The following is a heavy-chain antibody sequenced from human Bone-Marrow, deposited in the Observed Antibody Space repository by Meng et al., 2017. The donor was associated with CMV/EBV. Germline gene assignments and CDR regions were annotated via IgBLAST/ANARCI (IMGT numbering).Heavy chain of an antibody. CDR2: IKQDGSEK. CDR1: GFTFSSYW. Sequence: GGSLSLSCAASGFTFSSYWMSWVRQAPGKGLEWVANIKQDGSEKYYVDSVKGRFTISRDNAKNSLYLQMNSLRAEDTAVYYCARAGGYQRAQGYAFDIWGQGTMVTVSS. V-gene: IGHV3-7*01. CDR3: ARAGGYQRAQGYAFDI. D-gene: IGHD2-2*01. J-gene: IGHJ3*02.